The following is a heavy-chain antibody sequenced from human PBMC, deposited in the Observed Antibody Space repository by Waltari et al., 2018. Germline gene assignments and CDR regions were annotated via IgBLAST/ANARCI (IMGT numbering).Heavy chain of an antibody. CDR1: GFMFSSYW. V-gene: IGHV3-7*03. J-gene: IGHJ4*02. CDR2: INHDGSEK. CDR3: ATYRWLGY. D-gene: IGHD3-10*01. Sequence: EVQLVGSGGGLVQPGGSLGLSCAVSGFMFSSYWLTWVRQGPGKGLEWVANINHDGSEKYYVDSVKGRFTISRDNTKSSLFLQMNSLRAEDTAVYYCATYRWLGYWGQGSLVTVSS.